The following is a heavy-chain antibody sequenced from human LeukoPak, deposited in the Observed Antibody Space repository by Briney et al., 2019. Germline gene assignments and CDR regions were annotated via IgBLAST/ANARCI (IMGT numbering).Heavy chain of an antibody. V-gene: IGHV4-4*07. Sequence: PSETLSLTCTVSGGSISSYYWSWIRQPAGKGLEWIGRIYTSGSTNYNPSLKSRVTMSADTSKNQFSLKLSSVTAADTAVYYCARDGGSWYYYYMDVWGKGTTVTVSS. CDR3: ARDGGSWYYYYMDV. CDR1: GGSISSYY. CDR2: IYTSGST. D-gene: IGHD3-10*01. J-gene: IGHJ6*03.